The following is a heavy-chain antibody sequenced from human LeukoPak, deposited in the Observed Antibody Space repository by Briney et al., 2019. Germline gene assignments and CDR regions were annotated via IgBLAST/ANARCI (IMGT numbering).Heavy chain of an antibody. CDR1: GFTFDDYT. Sequence: GRSLRLSCAASGFTFDDYTMRWVRQAPGKGLEWISSISWNSDKIGYADSVKGRFTISRDNAKNSLYLQMNSLRAEDTAVYYCARGTGHRFQYYDILTGYPPGKFFDYWGQGTLVTVSS. V-gene: IGHV3-9*01. D-gene: IGHD3-9*01. CDR3: ARGTGHRFQYYDILTGYPPGKFFDY. J-gene: IGHJ4*02. CDR2: ISWNSDKI.